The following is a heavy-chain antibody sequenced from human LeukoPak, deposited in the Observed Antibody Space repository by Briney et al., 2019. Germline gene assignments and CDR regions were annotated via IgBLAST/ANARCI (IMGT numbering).Heavy chain of an antibody. CDR3: ARDRRTHCSGGSCYSVRFDY. V-gene: IGHV1-18*01. D-gene: IGHD2-15*01. CDR1: GYTFTSYG. CDR2: ISAYDGNT. J-gene: IGHJ4*02. Sequence: WASVKVSCKASGYTFTSYGISWVRQAPGQGLEWMGWISAYDGNTNYAQKLQGRVTMTTDTPTSTAYMELRSLRSDDTAVYYCARDRRTHCSGGSCYSVRFDYWGQGTLVTVSS.